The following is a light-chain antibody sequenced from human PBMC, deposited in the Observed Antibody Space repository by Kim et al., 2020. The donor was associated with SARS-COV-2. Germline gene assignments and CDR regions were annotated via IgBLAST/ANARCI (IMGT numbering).Light chain of an antibody. CDR1: STDVGSYNI. CDR3: CSYAGSRV. CDR2: EVS. V-gene: IGLV2-23*02. Sequence: SPGQSFTISCTGTSTDVGSYNIVSWYQQHPGKAPKLMIYEVSKRPSGVSNRFSGSKSGNTASLTISGLQAEDEADYYCCSYAGSRVFGGGTQLTVL. J-gene: IGLJ2*01.